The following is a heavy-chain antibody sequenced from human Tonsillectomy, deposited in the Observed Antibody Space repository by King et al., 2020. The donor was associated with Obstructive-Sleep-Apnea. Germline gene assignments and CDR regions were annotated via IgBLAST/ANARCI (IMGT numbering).Heavy chain of an antibody. CDR1: GFTFSSYA. D-gene: IGHD3-10*01. J-gene: IGHJ4*02. V-gene: IGHV3-30-3*01. CDR2: ILYDGSNK. Sequence: VQLVESGGGVVQPGRSLRLSCAASGFTFSSYAMHWVRQAPGKGLEWVAVILYDGSNKYYADSVKGRFTISRDNSKNTLYLQMNSLRAEDTAVYYCAGDFWGMVRGVIDYWGQGTLVTVSS. CDR3: AGDFWGMVRGVIDY.